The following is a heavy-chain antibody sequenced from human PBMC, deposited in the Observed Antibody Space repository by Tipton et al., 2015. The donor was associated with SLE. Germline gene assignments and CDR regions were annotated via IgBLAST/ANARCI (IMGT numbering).Heavy chain of an antibody. V-gene: IGHV3-30*02. J-gene: IGHJ5*02. CDR2: IHYDGSKA. Sequence: SGFNFWTHGLHWVRQAPGKGPEWLTFIHYDGSKAWYADSVRGRFTISKDTSTNTVYLQMTRLRSEDTGVYYCAVDFRATESTSWGQGAQVAVSS. CDR3: AVDFRATESTS. D-gene: IGHD4-17*01. CDR1: GFNFWTHG.